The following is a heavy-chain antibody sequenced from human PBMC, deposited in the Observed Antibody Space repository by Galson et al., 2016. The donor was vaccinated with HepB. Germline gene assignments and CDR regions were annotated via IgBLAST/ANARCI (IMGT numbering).Heavy chain of an antibody. J-gene: IGHJ4*02. Sequence: SVKVSCKASGYSFKTYGIHWVRQAPGQRPEWMGWINDGDGSTLHSQRFQGRVTFTRDTSASTAYMELSRLIFEDTAGYFCARDDATDGPIILDYWGQGTLVTVSS. CDR3: ARDDATDGPIILDY. V-gene: IGHV1-3*01. CDR2: INDGDGST. CDR1: GYSFKTYG. D-gene: IGHD3/OR15-3a*01.